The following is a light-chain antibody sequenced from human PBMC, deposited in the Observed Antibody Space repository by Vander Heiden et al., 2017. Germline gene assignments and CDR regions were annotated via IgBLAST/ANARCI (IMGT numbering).Light chain of an antibody. J-gene: IGKJ1*01. Sequence: EIVLTQSPGTLSLSPGESATLSCRASQSVSSSYSAWYQQKPGQAPRLLIYGASSRATGIPDRFSGSGSGTDFTLTISRLEPEDFAVYYCQQYGSSPETFGQGTKVEIK. CDR1: QSVSSSY. CDR2: GAS. CDR3: QQYGSSPET. V-gene: IGKV3-20*01.